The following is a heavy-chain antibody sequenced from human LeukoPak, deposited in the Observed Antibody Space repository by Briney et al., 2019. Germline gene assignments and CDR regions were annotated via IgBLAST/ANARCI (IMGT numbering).Heavy chain of an antibody. CDR1: GFTFSSYS. CDR2: ISSSSSTI. D-gene: IGHD3-10*01. Sequence: GGSLRLSCAASGFTFSSYSMNWVRQAPGKGLEWVSYISSSSSTIYYADSVKGRFTISRDNAKNSLYLQMNSLRAEDTAVYYCARVGIWLVYYTDVWGKGTTVTVSS. J-gene: IGHJ6*03. V-gene: IGHV3-48*04. CDR3: ARVGIWLVYYTDV.